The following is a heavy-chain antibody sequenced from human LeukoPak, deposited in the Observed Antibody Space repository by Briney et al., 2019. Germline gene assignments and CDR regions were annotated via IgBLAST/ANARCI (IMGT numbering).Heavy chain of an antibody. Sequence: GGSLRLSCAASGFTFSSYAMSWVRQAPGKGLEWVSGIVGSSGYTYYADSVKGRFTISRDNSKSTLYLQMNSLRAEDTAVYYCARDPSFYSGSYLGGFDYWGQGTLVTVSS. J-gene: IGHJ4*02. CDR3: ARDPSFYSGSYLGGFDY. CDR2: IVGSSGYT. V-gene: IGHV3-23*01. D-gene: IGHD1-26*01. CDR1: GFTFSSYA.